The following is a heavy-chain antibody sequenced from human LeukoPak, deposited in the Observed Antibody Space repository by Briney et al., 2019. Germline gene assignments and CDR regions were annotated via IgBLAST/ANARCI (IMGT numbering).Heavy chain of an antibody. D-gene: IGHD3-3*01. Sequence: ASVKVSCKASGYTFTGYYMHWVRQAPGQGLEWMGRINPNSGGTNYAQKFQGRVTMTRDTSISTAYMELSRLRSDDTAVYYCARGGSRDSYYDFWSGYSDLVRWGQGTQVTVSS. CDR1: GYTFTGYY. CDR2: INPNSGGT. J-gene: IGHJ4*02. CDR3: ARGGSRDSYYDFWSGYSDLVR. V-gene: IGHV1-2*06.